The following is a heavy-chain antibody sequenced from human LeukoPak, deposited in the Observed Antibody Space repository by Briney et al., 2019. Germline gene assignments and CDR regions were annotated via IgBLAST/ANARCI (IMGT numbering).Heavy chain of an antibody. Sequence: GGSLRLSCAASGFTVSSNYMSWVRQAPGKGLEWVSVIYSGGSTYYADSVKGQFTISRDNSKNTMYLQMNSLRADDTAIYYCARDVRGYRRPLHYWGQGTLVTVSS. V-gene: IGHV3-53*01. CDR2: IYSGGST. CDR3: ARDVRGYRRPLHY. J-gene: IGHJ4*02. D-gene: IGHD5-18*01. CDR1: GFTVSSNY.